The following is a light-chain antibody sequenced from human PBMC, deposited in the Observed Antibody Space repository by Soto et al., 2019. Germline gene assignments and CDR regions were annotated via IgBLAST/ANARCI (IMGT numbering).Light chain of an antibody. J-gene: IGKJ1*01. CDR2: GAS. CDR1: QSVSSN. CDR3: QQYNNWRRP. Sequence: EIVMTQSPATLSVSPGERATLSCRASQSVSSNLAWYQQKPGQAPRLLIYGASTRTTDIPARFSGSGSGTECTLTTNSLQSEDFAVYYCQQYNNWRRPFGQGNNVEIK. V-gene: IGKV3-15*01.